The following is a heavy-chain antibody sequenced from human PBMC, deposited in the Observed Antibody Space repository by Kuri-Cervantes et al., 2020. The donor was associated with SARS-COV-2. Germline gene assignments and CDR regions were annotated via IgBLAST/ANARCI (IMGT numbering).Heavy chain of an antibody. CDR3: ARQNPYYDFWSGYSPYNWFDP. Sequence: SETLSLTCTVSGGSISSSSYYLGWIRQPPGKGLEWIGSIYYSGSTYYNPSLKSRVTISVDTSKNQFSLKLSSVTAADTAVYYCARQNPYYDFWSGYSPYNWFDPWGQGTLVTVSS. D-gene: IGHD3-3*01. V-gene: IGHV4-39*01. CDR1: GGSISSSSYY. CDR2: IYYSGST. J-gene: IGHJ5*02.